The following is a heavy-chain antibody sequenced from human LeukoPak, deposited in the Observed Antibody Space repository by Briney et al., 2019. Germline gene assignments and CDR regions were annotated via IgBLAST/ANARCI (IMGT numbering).Heavy chain of an antibody. CDR1: GFTFTSSA. CDR3: AAGPGDYDFWSGSYYYYMDV. D-gene: IGHD3-3*01. CDR2: IVVGSGNT. V-gene: IGHV1-58*01. J-gene: IGHJ6*03. Sequence: SVKVSCKASGFTFTSSAVQWVRQARGQRLEWIGWIVVGSGNTNYAQKFQERVTITRDMSTSTAYMELSSLRSEDTAVYYCAAGPGDYDFWSGSYYYYMDVWGKGTTVTVSS.